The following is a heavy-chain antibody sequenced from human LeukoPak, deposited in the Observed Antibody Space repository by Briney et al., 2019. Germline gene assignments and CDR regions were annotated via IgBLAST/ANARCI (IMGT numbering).Heavy chain of an antibody. V-gene: IGHV3-48*04. Sequence: GGSLRLSCAASGFTFSSYSMNWVRQAPGKGLEWVSYISSSSSTIYCADSVKGRFTISRDNAKNSLYLQMNSLRAEDTAVYYCARVSVGATNDYWGQGTLVTVSS. CDR2: ISSSSSTI. J-gene: IGHJ4*02. D-gene: IGHD1-26*01. CDR3: ARVSVGATNDY. CDR1: GFTFSSYS.